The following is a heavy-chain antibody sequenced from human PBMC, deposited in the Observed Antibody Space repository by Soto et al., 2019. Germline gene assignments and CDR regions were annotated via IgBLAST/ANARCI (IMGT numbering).Heavy chain of an antibody. V-gene: IGHV3-23*01. CDR1: GFTFSIYP. D-gene: IGHD2-15*01. CDR2: ISSSGGDT. J-gene: IGHJ4*02. CDR3: VKSDRKDF. Sequence: EVQLLESGGGLVQPGGSLRLSCAASGFTFSIYPMSWVRQAPRKGLEWVSAISSSGGDTYYADSVTGRFTISRDNSRDTLYLQMNSLSADDTDDYYCVKSDRKDFWGQGIQFTVSS.